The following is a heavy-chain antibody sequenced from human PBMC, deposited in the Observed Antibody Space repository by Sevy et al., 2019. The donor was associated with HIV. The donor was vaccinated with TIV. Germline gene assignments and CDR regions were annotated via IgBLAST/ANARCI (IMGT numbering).Heavy chain of an antibody. CDR2: IYYSGST. CDR1: GGSISSGGYY. CDR3: ARDRKWYFDY. Sequence: SETLSLTCTVSGGSISSGGYYWSWIRQHPGKGLEWIGYIYYSGSTYYNPSLKSRVTISVDTFKNQFSLKLSSVTAADTAVNYGARDRKWYFDYWGQGTLVIVSS. J-gene: IGHJ4*02. V-gene: IGHV4-31*03. D-gene: IGHD1-26*01.